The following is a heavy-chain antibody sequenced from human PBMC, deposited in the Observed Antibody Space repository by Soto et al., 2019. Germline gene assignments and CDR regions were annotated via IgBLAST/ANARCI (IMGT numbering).Heavy chain of an antibody. CDR1: GYTFNSYG. D-gene: IGHD3-16*01. CDR2: ISSYNGHT. J-gene: IGHJ4*02. Sequence: QVQLVQSGGEVTRPGASVRVSCKASGYTFNSYGISWVRQAPGQGLEWMGWISSYNGHTDYARKFQGRVAMTTDISTNTVSMELRDLRSDATAVYYCARGRSWGARDFDNWGQGTLVTVSS. V-gene: IGHV1-18*01. CDR3: ARGRSWGARDFDN.